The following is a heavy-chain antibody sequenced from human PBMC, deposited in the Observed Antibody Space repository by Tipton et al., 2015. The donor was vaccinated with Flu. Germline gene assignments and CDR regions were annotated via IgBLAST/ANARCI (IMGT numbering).Heavy chain of an antibody. V-gene: IGHV1-18*04. J-gene: IGHJ3*02. Sequence: QVQLVQSGAEVKKPGASVKVSCKTSGYSLTNYGISWVRQAPGQGLEWLGWISPYDGNTNYAQNLLGRVTMATDTSTSTAYMELKSLISDDTAVYFCARGWLEDAFDIWGQGTMVTVSS. D-gene: IGHD3-22*01. CDR2: ISPYDGNT. CDR3: ARGWLEDAFDI. CDR1: GYSLTNYG.